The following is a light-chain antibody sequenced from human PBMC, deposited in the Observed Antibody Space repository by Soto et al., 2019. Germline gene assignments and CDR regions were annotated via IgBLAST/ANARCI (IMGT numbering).Light chain of an antibody. V-gene: IGKV1-5*03. J-gene: IGKJ1*01. Sequence: NQLTRSPSSLSASVRDRVTLTCRASQSINSWLAWYQQKPRKAPKLLIYKASTLETGVPSRFTGSGSGTEFTLTISSLQPDDFATYYCQQYNSYWTFGQGTKVDIK. CDR3: QQYNSYWT. CDR1: QSINSW. CDR2: KAS.